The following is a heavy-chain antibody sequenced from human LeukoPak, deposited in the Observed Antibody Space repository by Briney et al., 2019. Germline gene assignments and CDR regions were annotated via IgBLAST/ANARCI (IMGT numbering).Heavy chain of an antibody. CDR1: GFTFSSYA. CDR2: ISGSGIGGRT. D-gene: IGHD3-10*01. Sequence: GGSLRLSCAASGFTFSSYAMSWFRQAPGKGLEWVSGISGSGIGGRTRYADSAKGRFTISRDNSKNTLYLQMNSLRVEDTAVYYCAKGRGQGFDYWGQGTLVTVSS. V-gene: IGHV3-23*01. J-gene: IGHJ4*02. CDR3: AKGRGQGFDY.